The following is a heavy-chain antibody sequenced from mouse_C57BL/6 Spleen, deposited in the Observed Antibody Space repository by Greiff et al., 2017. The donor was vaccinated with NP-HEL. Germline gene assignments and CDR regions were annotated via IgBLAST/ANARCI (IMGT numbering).Heavy chain of an antibody. Sequence: QVQLKESGAELVRPGASVTLSCKASGYTFTDYEMHWVKQTPVHGLEWIGAIDPETGGTAYNQKFKGKAILTADKSSSTAYMELRSLTSEDSAVYYCTRWEENWDYWGQGTSVTVSS. V-gene: IGHV1-15*01. CDR1: GYTFTDYE. CDR2: IDPETGGT. D-gene: IGHD4-1*01. CDR3: TRWEENWDY. J-gene: IGHJ4*01.